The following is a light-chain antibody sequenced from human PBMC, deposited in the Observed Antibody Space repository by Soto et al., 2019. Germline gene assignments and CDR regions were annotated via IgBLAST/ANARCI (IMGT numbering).Light chain of an antibody. CDR2: EDN. CDR1: SGSIASNY. CDR3: QSFDSSNAV. J-gene: IGLJ7*01. Sequence: NFMLTQPHSVSESPGKTVTISCTRSSGSIASNYVQWYQQRPGSAPTTVIYEDNQTPSGVPDRFSGSIDSSSNSASLTISGLKPEDEADYYCQSFDSSNAVFGGGTQLTVL. V-gene: IGLV6-57*04.